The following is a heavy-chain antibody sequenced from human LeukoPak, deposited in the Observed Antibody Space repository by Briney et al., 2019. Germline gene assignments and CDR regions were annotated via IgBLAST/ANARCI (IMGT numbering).Heavy chain of an antibody. J-gene: IGHJ4*02. V-gene: IGHV4-59*11. CDR1: GGSFSSHH. CDR3: ARGPEGSGSYMCDY. D-gene: IGHD3-10*01. Sequence: PSETLSLTCTVSGGSFSSHHWSWIRQPPGKGLEWIGYINYSGTTKYNPSLKSRVIMSVDTSKNQFSLRLTPVTAADTAVYYCARGPEGSGSYMCDYWGQGTRVTVSS. CDR2: INYSGTT.